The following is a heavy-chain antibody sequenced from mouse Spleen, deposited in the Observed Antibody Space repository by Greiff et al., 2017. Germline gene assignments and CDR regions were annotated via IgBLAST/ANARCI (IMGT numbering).Heavy chain of an antibody. CDR2: IRSKSNNYAT. Sequence: DVKLVESGGGLVQPKGSLKLSCAASGFSFNTYAMNWVRQAPGKGLEWVARIRSKSNNYATYYADSVKDRFTISRDDSESMLYLQMNNLKTEDTAMYYCVSSGSSYHWGQGTLVTVSA. D-gene: IGHD1-1*01. CDR1: GFSFNTYA. V-gene: IGHV10-1*01. CDR3: VSSGSSYH. J-gene: IGHJ3*01.